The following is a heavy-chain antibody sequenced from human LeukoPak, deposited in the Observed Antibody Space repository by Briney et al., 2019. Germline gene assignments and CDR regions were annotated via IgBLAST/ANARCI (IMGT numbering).Heavy chain of an antibody. CDR3: AKDGCSGGSCYWNYYYMDV. J-gene: IGHJ6*03. Sequence: GGSLTLSCAASGFTFSSYGMHWVRHPPGKGLERGAFIRYYGSNKYYADSVNGRFTISRDNSENTLYLQMNSLRAEGTAVYYCAKDGCSGGSCYWNYYYMDVWGKGTTVSISS. V-gene: IGHV3-30*02. CDR1: GFTFSSYG. D-gene: IGHD2-15*01. CDR2: IRYYGSNK.